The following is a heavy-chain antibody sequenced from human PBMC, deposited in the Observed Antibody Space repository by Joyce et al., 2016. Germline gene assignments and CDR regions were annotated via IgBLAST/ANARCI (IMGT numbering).Heavy chain of an antibody. Sequence: CPASVFTFSGYAMNWVRQAPDKWLEWVAIISYDGPNKFYADSVKGRFTISRDNSKNTLFLQMNSLTIEDTGVYFCARRSGIPAGRKPGAFDIWGQGTLVTVSS. J-gene: IGHJ3*02. V-gene: IGHV3-30*04. CDR3: ARRSGIPAGRKPGAFDI. D-gene: IGHD6-13*01. CDR1: VFTFSGYA. CDR2: ISYDGPNK.